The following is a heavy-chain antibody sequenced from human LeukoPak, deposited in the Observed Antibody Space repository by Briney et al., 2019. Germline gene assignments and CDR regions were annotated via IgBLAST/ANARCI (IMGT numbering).Heavy chain of an antibody. Sequence: ASVKVSCKASGGTISSYAISWVRQAPGQGLEWMGGIIPIFGTANYAQKFQGSVTMTRDTSISTVCMELSRLRSDDTAVYYCARASGSYWWFDSWGQGTLVTVSS. J-gene: IGHJ5*01. CDR2: IIPIFGTA. V-gene: IGHV1-69*05. CDR3: ARASGSYWWFDS. CDR1: GGTISSYA. D-gene: IGHD1-26*01.